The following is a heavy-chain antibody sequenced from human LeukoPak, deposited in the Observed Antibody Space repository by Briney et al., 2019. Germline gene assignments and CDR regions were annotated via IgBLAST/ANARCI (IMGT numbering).Heavy chain of an antibody. Sequence: GESLKISCKGSGYSFTSYWIGWVRQMPGKGLEGMGIIYPGDSDTRYSPSFQGQVTISADKSISTAYLQWSSLKASDTAMYHCARGEVAAAGSLPLDAFDIWGQGTMVTASS. CDR3: ARGEVAAAGSLPLDAFDI. D-gene: IGHD6-13*01. V-gene: IGHV5-51*01. CDR1: GYSFTSYW. CDR2: IYPGDSDT. J-gene: IGHJ3*02.